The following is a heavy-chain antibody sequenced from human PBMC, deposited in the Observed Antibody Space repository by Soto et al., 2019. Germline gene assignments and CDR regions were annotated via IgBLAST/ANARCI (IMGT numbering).Heavy chain of an antibody. D-gene: IGHD6-19*01. CDR2: ISAYNGNT. J-gene: IGHJ4*02. CDR3: ARGSERHSSGWKNPFDY. CDR1: GYTFTSYG. V-gene: IGHV1-18*01. Sequence: QVQLVQSGAEVKKPGASVKVSCKASGYTFTSYGISWVRQAPGQGLEWMGWISAYNGNTNYAQKLQGRVTMTTDTSTSTDYMELRSLRSDDTAVYYCARGSERHSSGWKNPFDYWGQGTLVTVSS.